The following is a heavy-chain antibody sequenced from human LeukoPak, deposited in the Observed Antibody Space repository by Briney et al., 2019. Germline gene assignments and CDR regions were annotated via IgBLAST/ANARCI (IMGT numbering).Heavy chain of an antibody. CDR3: ARDILDYGDFYFDY. J-gene: IGHJ4*02. Sequence: PSETLSLTCTVSGGSISSYYWTWIRQPPGKGLEWIGYDYYSGNTNYNASLKSRVTISVDTSKNQFSLKLSSVTAADTAVYYCARDILDYGDFYFDYWGQGTLVTVSS. CDR2: DYYSGNT. D-gene: IGHD4-17*01. V-gene: IGHV4-59*12. CDR1: GGSISSYY.